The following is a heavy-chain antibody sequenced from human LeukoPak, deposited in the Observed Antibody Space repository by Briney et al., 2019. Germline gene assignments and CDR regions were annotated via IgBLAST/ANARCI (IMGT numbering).Heavy chain of an antibody. CDR2: INWNGGST. J-gene: IGHJ6*02. Sequence: RAGGSLRLSCAASGFAFDDYGMSWVRQDPGKGTEWVSGINWNGGSTGYADSVKGRFTISRDNAKNSLYLQMNSLRAEDTALYYCARHNEDYYYYGMDVWGQGTTVTVSS. V-gene: IGHV3-20*04. CDR1: GFAFDDYG. CDR3: ARHNEDYYYYGMDV. D-gene: IGHD5-24*01.